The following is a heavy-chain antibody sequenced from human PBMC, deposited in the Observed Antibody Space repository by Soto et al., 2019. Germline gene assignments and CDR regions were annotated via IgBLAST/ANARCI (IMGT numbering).Heavy chain of an antibody. CDR3: VRAVTWGLDV. D-gene: IGHD3-10*01. CDR2: ISRSSTGI. J-gene: IGHJ6*02. V-gene: IGHV3-48*02. CDR1: GFTFSLYS. Sequence: EVQLVESGGGLVRPGGSLRLSCAASGFTFSLYSMSWVRQAPGKGLEWVSYISRSSTGIHYADSVKGRFTISRDDATNSMHLQMNSLRDGDTAVYYCVRAVTWGLDVWGQGTTVSISS.